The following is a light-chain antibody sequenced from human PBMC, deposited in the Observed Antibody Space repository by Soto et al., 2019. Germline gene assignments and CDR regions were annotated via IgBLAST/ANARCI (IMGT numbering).Light chain of an antibody. CDR2: NAF. J-gene: IGKJ1*01. V-gene: IGKV1-5*01. CDR1: LSISGW. CDR3: QQYNTWPPWT. Sequence: DIQLTQSPSTLSASIGDTVTITCRASLSISGWLAWYQQAPGKAPKLLIFNAFTLQRGVPSRFRGGGSGTEFTLTISSLHPDDSAIYYCQQYNTWPPWTFGQGTKVDIK.